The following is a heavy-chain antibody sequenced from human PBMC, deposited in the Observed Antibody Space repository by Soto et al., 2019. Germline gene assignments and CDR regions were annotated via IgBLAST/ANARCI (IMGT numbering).Heavy chain of an antibody. V-gene: IGHV3-21*04. J-gene: IGHJ6*03. CDR1: GFTFSSYS. CDR3: ARDGSNRRFDYYYYMDV. CDR2: ISSSSSYI. Sequence: PGGSLRLSCAASGFTFSSYSMNWVRQAPGKGLEWVSSISSSSSYIYYADSVKGRFTISRDNAKNTLYLQMNSLRAEDTAVYYCARDGSNRRFDYYYYMDVWGKGTTVTVSS. D-gene: IGHD4-4*01.